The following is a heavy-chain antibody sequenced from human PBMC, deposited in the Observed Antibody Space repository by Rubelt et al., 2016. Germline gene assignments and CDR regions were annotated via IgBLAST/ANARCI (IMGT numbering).Heavy chain of an antibody. Sequence: QLQLQESGPGLVKPSETLSLTCTASGGSISSSSYYWSWIRQPPGKGLEWIGYIYYSVSTNYNPSLKSRVTISVDTSKNQFSLKLSSVTAADTAVYYCARDLGEQLGFDYWGQGTLVTVSS. CDR1: GGSISSSSYY. CDR3: ARDLGEQLGFDY. J-gene: IGHJ4*02. CDR2: IYYSVST. V-gene: IGHV4-61*01. D-gene: IGHD6-13*01.